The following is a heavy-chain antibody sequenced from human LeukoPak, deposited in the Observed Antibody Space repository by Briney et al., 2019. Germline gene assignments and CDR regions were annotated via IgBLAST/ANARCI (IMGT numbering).Heavy chain of an antibody. CDR3: ASRKYSGSYYGRRGLDY. J-gene: IGHJ4*02. CDR2: IIPIFGTA. CDR1: GGTFSSDA. Sequence: SVKVSCKASGGTFSSDAISWVRQAPGQGLEWMGGIIPIFGTANYAQKFQGRVTITTDESTSTAYMELSSLRSEDTAVYYCASRKYSGSYYGRRGLDYWGQGTLVTVSS. D-gene: IGHD1-26*01. V-gene: IGHV1-69*05.